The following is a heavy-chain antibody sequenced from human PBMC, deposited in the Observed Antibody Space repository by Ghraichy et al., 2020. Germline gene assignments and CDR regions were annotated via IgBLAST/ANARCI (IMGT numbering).Heavy chain of an antibody. CDR3: ARALTTGKTKRLDY. CDR2: INHSGST. CDR1: GGSFSGYY. Sequence: GSLSLTCAVYGGSFSGYYWSWIRQPPGKGLEWIGEINHSGSTNYNPSLKSRVTISVDTSKNQFSLKLSSVTAADTAVYYCARALTTGKTKRLDYWGQGTLVTVSS. D-gene: IGHD4-17*01. V-gene: IGHV4-34*01. J-gene: IGHJ4*02.